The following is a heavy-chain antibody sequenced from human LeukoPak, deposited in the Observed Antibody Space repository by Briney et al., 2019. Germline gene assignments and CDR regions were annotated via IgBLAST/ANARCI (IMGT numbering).Heavy chain of an antibody. J-gene: IGHJ5*02. CDR2: IYIRGST. CDR1: GDSISSYY. CDR3: ARELGPVRSGWLDP. V-gene: IGHV4-4*07. D-gene: IGHD3-10*01. Sequence: PSETLSLTCTVSGDSISSYYWSWIRQPAGKELEWIGRIYIRGSTDYNPSLKSRVTMSLDTSKNEFSLKLSYVTAADTAVYYCARELGPVRSGWLDPWGQGTLVSVS.